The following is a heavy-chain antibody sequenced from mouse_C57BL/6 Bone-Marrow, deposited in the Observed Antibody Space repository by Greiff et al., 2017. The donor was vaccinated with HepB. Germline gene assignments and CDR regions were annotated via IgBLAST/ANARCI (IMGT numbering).Heavy chain of an antibody. D-gene: IGHD1-1*01. CDR2: IWWDDDK. J-gene: IGHJ1*03. CDR3: ASTVVALYWYFDV. CDR1: GFSLSTFGMG. Sequence: LQQSGPGILQPSQTLSLTCSFSGFSLSTFGMGVGWIRQPSGKGLEWLAHIWWDDDKYYNPALKSRLTISKDTSKNQVFLKIANVDTADTATYYCASTVVALYWYFDVWGTGTTVTVSS. V-gene: IGHV8-8*01.